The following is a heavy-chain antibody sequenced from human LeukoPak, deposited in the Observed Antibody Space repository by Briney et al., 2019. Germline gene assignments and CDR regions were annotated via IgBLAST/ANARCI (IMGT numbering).Heavy chain of an antibody. D-gene: IGHD3-3*01. CDR3: ARGRFLDPGEYYFDY. J-gene: IGHJ4*02. CDR1: GYTFTGYY. V-gene: IGHV1-2*04. CDR2: INPNSGGT. Sequence: GASVKVSCKASGYTFTGYYMHWVRQAPGQGLEWMGWINPNSGGTNYAQKFQGWVTMTRDTSISTAYMELSRLRSDDTAVYYCARGRFLDPGEYYFDYWGQGTLVTVSS.